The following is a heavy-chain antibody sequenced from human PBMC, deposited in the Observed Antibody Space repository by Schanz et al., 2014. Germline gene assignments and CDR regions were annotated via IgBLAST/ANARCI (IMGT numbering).Heavy chain of an antibody. Sequence: QGQLVESGGGVVQPGKSLRLSCATSGFIFRSFGIHWVRQAPGKGLEWVAVIRYDGTNEYYADSVKGRFTISGDSSKYTVYLQMNSLGADDTAVYYCAKGPYYYYYMDVWGNGTTXTVSS. CDR3: AKGPYYYYYMDV. J-gene: IGHJ6*03. V-gene: IGHV3-33*06. CDR1: GFIFRSFG. CDR2: IRYDGTNE.